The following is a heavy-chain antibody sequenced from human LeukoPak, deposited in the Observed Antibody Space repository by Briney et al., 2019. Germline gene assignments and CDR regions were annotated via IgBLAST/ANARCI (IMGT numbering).Heavy chain of an antibody. D-gene: IGHD6-13*01. V-gene: IGHV6-1*01. J-gene: IGHJ3*02. CDR3: ARRQQLAPSGDSDDFDI. CDR2: TYYRSKWYN. CDR1: GDSVSINSAA. Sequence: SQTLSLTFAISGDSVSINSAAWNWIRQSPSRGLEWLGRTYYRSKWYNDYAVSVKSRITINPDTSKNQFSLQLNSVTPEDTAVYYCARRQQLAPSGDSDDFDIWGQGTMVTVSS.